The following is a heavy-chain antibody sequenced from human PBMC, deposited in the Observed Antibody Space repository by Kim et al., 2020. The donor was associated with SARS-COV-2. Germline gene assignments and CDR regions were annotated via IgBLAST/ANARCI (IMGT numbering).Heavy chain of an antibody. CDR3: ASGQVRGYCSSTSCQRYYYGMDV. D-gene: IGHD2-2*01. V-gene: IGHV4-34*01. Sequence: SETLSLTCAVYGGSFSGYYWSWIRQPPGKGMEWIGEINHSGSTNYNPYLKSRVTISVDTSKNQFSLKLSSVTAADTAVYYCASGQVRGYCSSTSCQRYYYGMDVWGQGTTVTVSS. J-gene: IGHJ6*02. CDR2: INHSGST. CDR1: GGSFSGYY.